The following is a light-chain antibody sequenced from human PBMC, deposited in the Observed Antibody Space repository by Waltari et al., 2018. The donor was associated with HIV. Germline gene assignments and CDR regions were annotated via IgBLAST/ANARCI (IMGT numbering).Light chain of an antibody. CDR1: QSASSSF. CDR2: GAS. Sequence: EVVLTQSPGTLSLSPGERATLSCRASQSASSSFLAWYQQKPGQAPRLLIYGASNRATGIPDRFSGSGSGTDFTLTINRLEPEDFAVYYCQQYDTSLGSFGQGTKLEIK. J-gene: IGKJ2*03. CDR3: QQYDTSLGS. V-gene: IGKV3-20*01.